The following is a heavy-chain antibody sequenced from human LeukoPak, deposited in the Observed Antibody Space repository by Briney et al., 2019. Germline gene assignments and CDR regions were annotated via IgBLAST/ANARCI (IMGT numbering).Heavy chain of an antibody. CDR3: ARDKEATIAGYFDY. D-gene: IGHD5-12*01. CDR1: GFTFSSYS. CDR2: ISSSSSYI. J-gene: IGHJ4*02. Sequence: GGSLRLSCTASGFTFSSYSMNWVRQAPGKGLEWVSSISSSSSYIYYADSVKGRFTISRDNAKNSLYLQMNSLRDEDTAVYYCARDKEATIAGYFDYWGQGTLVTVSS. V-gene: IGHV3-21*01.